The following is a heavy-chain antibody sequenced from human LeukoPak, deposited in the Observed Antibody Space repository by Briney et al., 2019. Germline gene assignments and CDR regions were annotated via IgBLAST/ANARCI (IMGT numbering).Heavy chain of an antibody. CDR2: VAFDGGNK. D-gene: IGHD4-17*01. CDR3: ARAGRADGDYHYFDY. J-gene: IGHJ4*02. V-gene: IGHV3-30-3*01. Sequence: PGGSLRLSCAASGFTFSSYAFHWVRQAPGKGLEWVAAVAFDGGNKYYADSVRGRLTISRDNSKNTLYLQMNSLRAEDTAVYYCARAGRADGDYHYFDYWGQGALVTVSS. CDR1: GFTFSSYA.